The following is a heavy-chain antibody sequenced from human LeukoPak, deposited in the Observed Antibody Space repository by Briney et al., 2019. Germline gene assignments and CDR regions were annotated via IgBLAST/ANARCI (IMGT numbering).Heavy chain of an antibody. V-gene: IGHV3-23*01. CDR2: ISGSGDST. J-gene: IGHJ4*02. D-gene: IGHD3-22*01. CDR3: ANPPVSDYCDSSGYWGY. CDR1: GFTFISYA. Sequence: GGSVRLSCAASGFTFISYAMSWVRQAPGKGLEWVSAISGSGDSTYYSDSVKGRFTISRDNSKNTLYVQMDSLRAEDTAAYYCANPPVSDYCDSSGYWGYWGQGTLVTVSS.